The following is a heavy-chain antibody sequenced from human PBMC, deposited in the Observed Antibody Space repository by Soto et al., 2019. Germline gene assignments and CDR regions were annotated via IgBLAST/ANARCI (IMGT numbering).Heavy chain of an antibody. V-gene: IGHV2-26*01. D-gene: IGHD1-26*01. Sequence: QVTLKESGPVLVKPTEPLTLTCTVSGFSLSNARMGVSWIRQPPGKALEWLAHIFSNDEKSYSTSLKSRLTISKDTSKSQVVLTMTNMDPVDTATYYCARILKSLRRSWFDPWGQGTLVTVSS. CDR1: GFSLSNARMG. CDR2: IFSNDEK. J-gene: IGHJ5*02. CDR3: ARILKSLRRSWFDP.